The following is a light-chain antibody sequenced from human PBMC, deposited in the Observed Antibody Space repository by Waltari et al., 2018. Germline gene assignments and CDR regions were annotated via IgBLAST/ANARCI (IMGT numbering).Light chain of an antibody. V-gene: IGLV3-21*02. CDR3: QVWDTTSDRVV. CDR2: DDS. J-gene: IGLJ2*01. CDR1: DVRSTR. Sequence: SYVLTQPPSASVATGESARITRRGDDVRSTRVDWYQQEPGQAPLLVVYDDSARPSGIPDRFSASNSGNTATLTISRVENGDEADYYCQVWDTTSDRVVFGGGTKLTVL.